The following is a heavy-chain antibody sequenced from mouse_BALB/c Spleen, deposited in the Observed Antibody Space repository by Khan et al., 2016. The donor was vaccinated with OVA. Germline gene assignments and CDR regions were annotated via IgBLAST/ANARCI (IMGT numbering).Heavy chain of an antibody. V-gene: IGHV1-4*01. CDR3: ARTHEG. CDR1: GFTFTSYT. Sequence: QVQLQQSGAELARPGASVKMSCKASGFTFTSYTMHWVKQRLGQGLEWIGYINPSSGYTKYNQKFKDKATLTADKSTSTAYMQLSSLTSEDSAVYYGARTHEGWGQGTTLTVSS. CDR2: INPSSGYT. J-gene: IGHJ2*01.